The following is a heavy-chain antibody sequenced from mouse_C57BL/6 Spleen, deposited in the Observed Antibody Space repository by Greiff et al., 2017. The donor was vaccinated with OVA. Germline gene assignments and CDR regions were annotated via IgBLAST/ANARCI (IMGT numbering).Heavy chain of an antibody. CDR3: ARYITTVVANWYFDV. D-gene: IGHD1-1*01. V-gene: IGHV3-8*01. CDR1: GYSITSDY. Sequence: VQLQQSGPGLAKPSQTLSLTCSVTGYSITSDYWNWIRKFPGYKLEYMGYISYSGSTYYNPSLKSRISITRDTSKNQYYLQLNSVTTEDTATYYCARYITTVVANWYFDVWGTGTTVTVSS. J-gene: IGHJ1*03. CDR2: ISYSGST.